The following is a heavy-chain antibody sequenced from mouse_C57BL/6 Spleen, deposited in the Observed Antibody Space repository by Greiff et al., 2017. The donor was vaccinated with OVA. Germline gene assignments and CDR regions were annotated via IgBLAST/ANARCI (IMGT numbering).Heavy chain of an antibody. CDR1: GYTFTSYW. J-gene: IGHJ4*01. V-gene: IGHV1-50*01. CDR3: ARRDYYGSSPLAMDY. Sequence: VQLQQPGAELVKPGASVKLSCKASGYTFTSYWMPWVKQRPGQGLEWIGDIDPSDSYTNYNQKFKGKATLTVDTSSSTAYMQLSSLTSEDSAVYYCARRDYYGSSPLAMDYWGQGTSVTVSS. CDR2: IDPSDSYT. D-gene: IGHD1-1*01.